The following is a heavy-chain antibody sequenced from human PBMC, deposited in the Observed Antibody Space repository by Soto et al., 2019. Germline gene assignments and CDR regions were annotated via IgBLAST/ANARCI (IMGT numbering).Heavy chain of an antibody. J-gene: IGHJ4*02. V-gene: IGHV1-69*02. D-gene: IGHD4-17*01. CDR3: ARSDDHGDYHTRGPHDY. CDR2: IIPILGIA. Sequence: QVQLVQSGAEVKKPGSSVKVSCKASGGTFSSYTISWVRQAPGQGLEWMGRIIPILGIANYAQKFQGRVTITADKATSTVYMELSSLRSEDTAVYYCARSDDHGDYHTRGPHDYWGQGTLLTVSS. CDR1: GGTFSSYT.